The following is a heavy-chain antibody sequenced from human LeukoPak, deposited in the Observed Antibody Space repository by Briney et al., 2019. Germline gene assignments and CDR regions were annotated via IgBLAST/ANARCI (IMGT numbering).Heavy chain of an antibody. Sequence: GGTLRLSCAASGFTFSSYWMSWVRQAPGKGLEWVANIKQDGSEKYYVDSVKGRFTISRDNAKNSLYLQMNSLRAEDTAVYYCAREEWELLRYYYYYMDVWGKGTTVTVSS. CDR3: AREEWELLRYYYYYMDV. CDR2: IKQDGSEK. D-gene: IGHD1-26*01. V-gene: IGHV3-7*01. J-gene: IGHJ6*03. CDR1: GFTFSSYW.